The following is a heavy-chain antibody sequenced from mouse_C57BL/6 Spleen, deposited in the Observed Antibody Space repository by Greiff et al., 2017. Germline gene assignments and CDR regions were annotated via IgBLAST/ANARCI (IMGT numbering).Heavy chain of an antibody. V-gene: IGHV1-72*01. CDR1: GYTFTSYW. Sequence: VQLQQPGAELVKPGASVKLSCKASGYTFTSYWMHWVKQRPGRGLEWIGRIDPNSGGTKYNEKFKSKATLTVDKPSSTAYMQRSSLPSEDSAVYYCERGWDYPWFAYWGQGTLVTVSA. J-gene: IGHJ3*01. D-gene: IGHD2-4*01. CDR2: IDPNSGGT. CDR3: ERGWDYPWFAY.